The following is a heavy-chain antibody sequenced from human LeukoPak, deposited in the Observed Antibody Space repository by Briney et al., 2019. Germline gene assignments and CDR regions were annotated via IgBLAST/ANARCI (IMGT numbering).Heavy chain of an antibody. CDR2: IIPMFGTP. J-gene: IGHJ5*02. CDR1: GDTFTTYA. V-gene: IGHV1-69*06. D-gene: IGHD2-8*01. Sequence: SVKVSCQTSGDTFTTYAIIWVRQAPGQGLEWMGGIIPMFGTPNYAQRLQGRVTITADKSTKTAYMELSSLRSEDTAVYYCARAGIPGYCTNVTCSNWLDPWGQGTLVTVSS. CDR3: ARAGIPGYCTNVTCSNWLDP.